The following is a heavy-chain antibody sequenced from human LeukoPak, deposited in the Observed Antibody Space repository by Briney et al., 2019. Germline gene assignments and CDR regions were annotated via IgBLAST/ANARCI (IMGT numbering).Heavy chain of an antibody. D-gene: IGHD5-12*01. Sequence: TSEPLTLPCTVSGGFISSYYWRWLRQPPGKGLEGFVHIYYGGSTNYNPPFKGRVTISVDTSKNQFSLKMSPLTAADTAGYYCATDRDGYRLDAFYIWGQGTMGTVSS. J-gene: IGHJ3*02. CDR3: ATDRDGYRLDAFYI. CDR1: GGFISSYY. V-gene: IGHV4-59*08. CDR2: IYYGGST.